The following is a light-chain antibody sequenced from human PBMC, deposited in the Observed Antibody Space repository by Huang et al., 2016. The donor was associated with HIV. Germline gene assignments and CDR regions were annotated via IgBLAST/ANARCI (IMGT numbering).Light chain of an antibody. Sequence: EIVLTQSPATLSLSPGERATLSCRASQSVRSYLAWYQQKPGQSPRLLIYDASNRATGIPARCSGSGSGTDFTLTISSLEPEDFAVYYCQQRSNWFTFGGGTKVEIK. V-gene: IGKV3-11*01. CDR2: DAS. CDR1: QSVRSY. CDR3: QQRSNWFT. J-gene: IGKJ4*01.